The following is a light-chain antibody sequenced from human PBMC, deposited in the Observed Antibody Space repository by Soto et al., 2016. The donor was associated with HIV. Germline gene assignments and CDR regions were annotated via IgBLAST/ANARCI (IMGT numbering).Light chain of an antibody. CDR1: QGISSY. CDR2: AAS. Sequence: DIQMTQSPSSLSASVGDRVTITCRASQGISSYLNWYQQKPGKAPKLLIYAASSLQSGVPSRFSGSGSGTDFTLTISSLQPEDFATYYCQQSYSTPLTFGGGPRWRSN. CDR3: QQSYSTPLT. V-gene: IGKV1-39*01. J-gene: IGKJ4*01.